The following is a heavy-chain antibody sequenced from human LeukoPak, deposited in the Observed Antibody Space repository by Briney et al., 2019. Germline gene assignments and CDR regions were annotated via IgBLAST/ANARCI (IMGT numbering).Heavy chain of an antibody. D-gene: IGHD6-19*01. V-gene: IGHV1-69*06. CDR1: GYTFTSYG. J-gene: IGHJ4*02. CDR2: IIPIFGTA. CDR3: ARARVAGTDYFDY. Sequence: SVKVSCKASGYTFTSYGISWVRQAPGQGLEWMGGIIPIFGTANYAQKFQGRVTITADKSTSTAYMELRSLRSEDTAVYYCARARVAGTDYFDYWGQGTLVTVSS.